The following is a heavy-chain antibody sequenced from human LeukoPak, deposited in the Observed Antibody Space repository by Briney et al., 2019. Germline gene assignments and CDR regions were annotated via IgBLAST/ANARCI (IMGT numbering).Heavy chain of an antibody. V-gene: IGHV3-30*03. CDR3: DKLAVAGTDY. CDR1: GFTFSSYG. J-gene: IGHJ4*02. CDR2: ISYDGSNK. D-gene: IGHD6-19*01. Sequence: GRSLRLSCAASGFTFSSYGMHWVRQAPGKGLEWVAVISYDGSNKYYADSVKGRFTISRDNSKNTLYLQMNSLRAEDTAVYYCDKLAVAGTDYWGQGALVTVSS.